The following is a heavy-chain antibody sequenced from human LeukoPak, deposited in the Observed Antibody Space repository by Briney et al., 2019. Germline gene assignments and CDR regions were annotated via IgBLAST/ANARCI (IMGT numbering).Heavy chain of an antibody. CDR3: AIRYCSSTSCPFDP. J-gene: IGHJ5*02. CDR1: GFTFKTYW. D-gene: IGHD2-2*01. CDR2: INSDGSST. V-gene: IGHV3-74*01. Sequence: PGGSLRLSCAASGFTFKTYWMHWVRQAPGKGLVWVSRINSDGSSTSYADSVKGRFTISRDNAKNTLYLQMNSLRAEDTAVYYCAIRYCSSTSCPFDPWGQGTLVTVSS.